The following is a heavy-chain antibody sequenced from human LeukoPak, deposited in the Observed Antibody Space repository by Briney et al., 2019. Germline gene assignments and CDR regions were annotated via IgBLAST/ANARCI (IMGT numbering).Heavy chain of an antibody. J-gene: IGHJ4*02. Sequence: PGGSLRLSCAASGFPFSNFWMTWVRQGPGKGREWVANIKEDGSEKHYVDSVKGRFTISRDNAKNSLYLQMNSLRAEDTAVYYCARVYYGDYYWGQGTLVTVSS. D-gene: IGHD4-17*01. CDR1: GFPFSNFW. CDR3: ARVYYGDYY. V-gene: IGHV3-7*05. CDR2: IKEDGSEK.